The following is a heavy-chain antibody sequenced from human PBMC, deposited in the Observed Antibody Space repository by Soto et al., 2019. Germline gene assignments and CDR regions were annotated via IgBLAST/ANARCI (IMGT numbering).Heavy chain of an antibody. CDR1: GDSINNRSYY. V-gene: IGHV4-39*01. J-gene: IGHJ4*02. CDR2: IYYSGST. Sequence: SETLSLTCTVTGDSINNRSYYWGWIRQPPGKGLEWIGSIYYSGSTYNNPSLKSRVSMSVDTSKNQFSLKLRSVTAADTALYYSARTRTSVVTQAYFDSWGQGSLVTVSS. D-gene: IGHD2-21*02. CDR3: ARTRTSVVTQAYFDS.